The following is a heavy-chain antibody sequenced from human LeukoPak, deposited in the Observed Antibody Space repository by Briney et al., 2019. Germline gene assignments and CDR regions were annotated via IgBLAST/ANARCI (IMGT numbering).Heavy chain of an antibody. V-gene: IGHV3-21*01. CDR3: AGAPEQGTCDY. J-gene: IGHJ4*02. CDR2: ISSSSSYI. Sequence: GGSLRLSCAASGFTFSSYSMNWVRQAPGKGLEWVSSISSSSSYIYYADSVKGRFTISRDNAENTLYLNMNNLRAEDTAVYYCAGAPEQGTCDYWGQGTLVSVSS. CDR1: GFTFSSYS. D-gene: IGHD1-14*01.